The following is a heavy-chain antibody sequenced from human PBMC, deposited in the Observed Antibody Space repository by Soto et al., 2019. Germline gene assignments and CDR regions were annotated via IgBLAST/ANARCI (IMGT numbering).Heavy chain of an antibody. V-gene: IGHV1-2*02. J-gene: IGHJ1*01. CDR1: GYTFTGYY. D-gene: IGHD3-22*01. CDR2: INPNSGGT. CDR3: AREIGYYDSSGYPQYFQH. Sequence: ASVKVSCKASGYTFTGYYMHWVRQAPGQGLEWMGWINPNSGGTNYAQKFQGRVTMTGDTSISTAYMELSRLRSDDTAVYYCAREIGYYDSSGYPQYFQHWGQGTLVTVSS.